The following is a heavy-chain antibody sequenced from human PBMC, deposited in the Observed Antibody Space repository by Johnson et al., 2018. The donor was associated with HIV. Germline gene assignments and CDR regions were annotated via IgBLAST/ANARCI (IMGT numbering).Heavy chain of an antibody. J-gene: IGHJ3*02. D-gene: IGHD4-17*01. CDR3: ARALTTDAFDI. CDR1: GFTFSNYA. V-gene: IGHV3-33*08. Sequence: QVQLVESGGGLVKPGGSLRLSCAASGFTFSNYAMHWVRQAPGKGLEWVAVIWYNGSNKHYAGSVKGRFTISRDNSKNTLYLQMNSLRVEDTAVYYCARALTTDAFDIWGQGTMVTVSS. CDR2: IWYNGSNK.